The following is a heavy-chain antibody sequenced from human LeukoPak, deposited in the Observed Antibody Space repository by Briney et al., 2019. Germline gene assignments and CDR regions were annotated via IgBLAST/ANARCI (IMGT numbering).Heavy chain of an antibody. CDR3: ARPSLRIAARFGPFDY. CDR2: IIPIFGTA. Sequence: GASVKVSCKASGGTFSSYAISWVRQAPGQGLEWMGGIIPIFGTANYAQKFQGRVTITVDESTSTAYMELSSLRSEDTAVYYCARPSLRIAARFGPFDYWGQGTLVTVSS. V-gene: IGHV1-69*13. J-gene: IGHJ4*02. D-gene: IGHD6-6*01. CDR1: GGTFSSYA.